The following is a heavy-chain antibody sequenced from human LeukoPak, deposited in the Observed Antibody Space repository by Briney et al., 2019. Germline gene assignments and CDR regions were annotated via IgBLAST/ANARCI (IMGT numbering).Heavy chain of an antibody. V-gene: IGHV4-34*01. CDR1: GGSFSGYY. J-gene: IGHJ4*02. CDR3: ARGNYGLIDY. D-gene: IGHD3-10*01. Sequence: MTSETLSLTCAVYGGSFSGYYWSWIRQPPGKGLEWIGEINHSGSTNYNPSLKSRVTISVDTSKNQFSLKLSSVTAADTAVYYCARGNYGLIDYWGQGTLVTVSS. CDR2: INHSGST.